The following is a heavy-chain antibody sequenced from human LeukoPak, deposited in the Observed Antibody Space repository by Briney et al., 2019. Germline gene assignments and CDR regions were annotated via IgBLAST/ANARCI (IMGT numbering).Heavy chain of an antibody. Sequence: SETLSLTCTVSGGSISSYYWSWIRQPAGKGLEWIGRIYTSGSTNYNPSLKSRVTMPVDTSKNQFSLKLSSVTAADTAVYYCAKGEWSLEAFDIWGQGTMVTVSS. D-gene: IGHD3-3*01. V-gene: IGHV4-4*07. J-gene: IGHJ3*02. CDR1: GGSISSYY. CDR2: IYTSGST. CDR3: AKGEWSLEAFDI.